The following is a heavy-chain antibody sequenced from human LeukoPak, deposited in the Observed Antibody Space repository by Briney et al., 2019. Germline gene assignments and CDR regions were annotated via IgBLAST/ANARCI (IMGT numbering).Heavy chain of an antibody. CDR1: GYTFTGYY. Sequence: ASVKVSCKASGYTFTGYYMHWVRQAPGQGLEWMGWINPNSGGTNYAQKFQGRVTMTRDASISTAYMELSRLRSDDTAVYYCARDHLNYYDSSGPPGDYYYYMDVWGKGTTVTVSS. D-gene: IGHD3-22*01. CDR3: ARDHLNYYDSSGPPGDYYYYMDV. J-gene: IGHJ6*03. V-gene: IGHV1-2*02. CDR2: INPNSGGT.